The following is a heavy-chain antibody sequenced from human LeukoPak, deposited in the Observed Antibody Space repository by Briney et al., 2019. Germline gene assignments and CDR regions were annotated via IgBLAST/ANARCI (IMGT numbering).Heavy chain of an antibody. Sequence: SETLSLTCTVSGGSISSSSYYWGWIRRPPGKGLEWIGSIYYSGSTYYNPSLKSRVTISVDTSKNQFSLKLSSVTAADTAVYYCARHPKCSYATAYWGQGTLVTVSS. D-gene: IGHD2-2*01. CDR2: IYYSGST. CDR1: GGSISSSSYY. J-gene: IGHJ4*02. V-gene: IGHV4-39*01. CDR3: ARHPKCSYATAY.